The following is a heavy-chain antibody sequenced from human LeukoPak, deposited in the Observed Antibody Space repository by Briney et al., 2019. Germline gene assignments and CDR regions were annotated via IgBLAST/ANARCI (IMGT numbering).Heavy chain of an antibody. J-gene: IGHJ4*02. Sequence: HGGSLRLSCAASGFTFSSYGMHWVRQAPGKGLEWVAFIRYDGSNKYYADSVKGRFTISRDNSKNTLYLQMNSLRAEDTAVYYCAKSRGDGYNYSQYFDYWGQGTLVTVSS. CDR3: AKSRGDGYNYSQYFDY. D-gene: IGHD5-24*01. CDR2: IRYDGSNK. V-gene: IGHV3-30*02. CDR1: GFTFSSYG.